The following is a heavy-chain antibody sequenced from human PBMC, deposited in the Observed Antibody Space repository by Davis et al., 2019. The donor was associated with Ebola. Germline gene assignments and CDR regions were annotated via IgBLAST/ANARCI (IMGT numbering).Heavy chain of an antibody. V-gene: IGHV1-18*01. J-gene: IGHJ6*02. CDR3: ARVPDCSGGSCYDPRDYYYYYGMDV. CDR1: GYTFTSYG. CDR2: ISAYNGNT. D-gene: IGHD2-15*01. Sequence: ASVKVSCKASGYTFTSYGISWVRQAPGQGLEWMGWISAYNGNTNYAQKLQGRVTMTTDTSTSTAYMELRSLRSDDTAVYYCARVPDCSGGSCYDPRDYYYYYGMDVWGQGTTVTVSS.